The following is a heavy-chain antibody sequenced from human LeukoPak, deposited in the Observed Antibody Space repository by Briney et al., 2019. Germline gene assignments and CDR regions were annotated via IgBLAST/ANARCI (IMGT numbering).Heavy chain of an antibody. CDR2: ISGSGGST. Sequence: GGSLRLSCGASGFTFSSYAMSWVRQAPRKGLGWVSAISGSGGSTYYADSVKGRFTISRDNSRNALYLQMNSLRAEDTAVYYCAKHSTCHYWGQGTLVTVSS. D-gene: IGHD2/OR15-2a*01. CDR3: AKHSTCHY. J-gene: IGHJ4*02. CDR1: GFTFSSYA. V-gene: IGHV3-23*01.